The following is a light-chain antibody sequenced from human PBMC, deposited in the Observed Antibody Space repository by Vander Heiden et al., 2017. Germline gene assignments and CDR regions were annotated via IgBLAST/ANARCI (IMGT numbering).Light chain of an antibody. CDR1: QSISSY. Sequence: DIQMTQSPSSLSASVGDRVTITCRASQSISSYLNWYQQKPGKAPKLLIYAASSFLSRVPSRLPDTASGTDFTRTISRLQPEDFATYYCQQCESTPRTFGQGTRLEMK. V-gene: IGKV1-39*01. CDR3: QQCESTPRT. J-gene: IGKJ5*01. CDR2: AAS.